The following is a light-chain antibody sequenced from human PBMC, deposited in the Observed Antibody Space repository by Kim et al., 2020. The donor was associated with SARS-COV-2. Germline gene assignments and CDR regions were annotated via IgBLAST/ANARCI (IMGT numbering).Light chain of an antibody. J-gene: IGKJ2*01. V-gene: IGKV3-15*01. CDR1: QSVSSN. Sequence: EIVMTQSPATLSVSPGERATLSCRASQSVSSNLAWYQQKPGQAPRLLIYGASTRATGIPARFSGSGSGTEFTLTISSLQSEDFAVYYCQQYNTWSTFGQGTKLEI. CDR3: QQYNTWST. CDR2: GAS.